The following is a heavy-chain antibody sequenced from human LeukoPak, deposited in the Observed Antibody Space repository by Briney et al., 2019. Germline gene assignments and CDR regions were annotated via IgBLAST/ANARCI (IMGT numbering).Heavy chain of an antibody. Sequence: PSETLSLTCTVSGGSFSNYYWSWIRQPAGKGLEWIGRIYTSGSTNYNPSVKSRVTMSVDTSNNQFSLKLTSVTAADTAVYHCVRAGGYRSSWSFDFWGQGTLVTVSS. CDR2: IYTSGST. D-gene: IGHD6-13*01. CDR3: VRAGGYRSSWSFDF. CDR1: GGSFSNYY. V-gene: IGHV4-4*07. J-gene: IGHJ4*02.